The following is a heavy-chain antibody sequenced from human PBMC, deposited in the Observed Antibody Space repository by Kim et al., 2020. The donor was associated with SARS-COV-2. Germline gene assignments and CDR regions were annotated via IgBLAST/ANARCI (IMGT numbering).Heavy chain of an antibody. CDR3: AKDLSSSSSDY. V-gene: IGHV3-30*18. Sequence: LSLTCAASGFTFSSYGMHWVRQAPGKGLEWVAVISYDGSNKYYADSVKGRFTISRDNSKNTLYLQMNSLRAEDTAVYYCAKDLSSSSSDYWGQGTLVTVSS. CDR1: GFTFSSYG. CDR2: ISYDGSNK. J-gene: IGHJ4*02. D-gene: IGHD6-6*01.